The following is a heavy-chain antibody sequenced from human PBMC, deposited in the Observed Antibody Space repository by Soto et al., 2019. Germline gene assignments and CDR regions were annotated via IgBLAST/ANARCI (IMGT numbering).Heavy chain of an antibody. CDR2: IDWDDDK. Sequence: SGPTLVNPTQTLTLTCTFSGFSLSTSGMRVSWIRQPPGKALEWLARIDWDDDKLYSTSLKTRLTISKDTSKNQVVLTMTNMDTVDTATYYCSLTKTWYSSDADYWGQGTLVTVCS. CDR1: GFSLSTSGMR. CDR3: SLTKTWYSSDADY. V-gene: IGHV2-70*04. J-gene: IGHJ4*02. D-gene: IGHD6-19*01.